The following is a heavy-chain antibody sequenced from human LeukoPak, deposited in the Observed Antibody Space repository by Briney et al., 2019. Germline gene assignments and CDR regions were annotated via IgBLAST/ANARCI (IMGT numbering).Heavy chain of an antibody. CDR1: GGSISSYY. V-gene: IGHV4-4*07. Sequence: ASETLSPTCTVSGGSISSYYWSWIRQPAGKGLEWIGRIYTSGSTNYNPSLKSRVTMSVDTSKNQFSLKLSSVTAADTAVYYCARALAAAGRDYYYYMDVWGKGTTVTVSS. CDR2: IYTSGST. J-gene: IGHJ6*03. D-gene: IGHD6-13*01. CDR3: ARALAAAGRDYYYYMDV.